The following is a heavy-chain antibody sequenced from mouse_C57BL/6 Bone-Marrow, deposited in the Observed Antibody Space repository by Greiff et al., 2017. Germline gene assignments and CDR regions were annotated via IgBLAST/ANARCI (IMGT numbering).Heavy chain of an antibody. D-gene: IGHD2-3*01. V-gene: IGHV2-9-1*01. Sequence: VKLMESGPGLVAPSQSLSITCTVSGFSLTSYAISWVRQPPGKGLEWLGVIWTGGGTNYNSALKSRLSISKDNSKSQVFLKMNSLQTDDTARYYCARRWLLRDYYAMDYWGQGTSVTVSS. CDR2: IWTGGGT. CDR3: ARRWLLRDYYAMDY. CDR1: GFSLTSYA. J-gene: IGHJ4*01.